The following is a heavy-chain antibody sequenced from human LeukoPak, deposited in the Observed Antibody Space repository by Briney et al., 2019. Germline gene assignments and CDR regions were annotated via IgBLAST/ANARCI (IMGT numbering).Heavy chain of an antibody. D-gene: IGHD2-2*01. CDR2: INSSGDTI. CDR3: ARGGYCSSTICYLWNAFDM. Sequence: PGGYLRLSCAASGFTFSSYEMNWVRQAPGKGLEWVSYINSSGDTIYADSVKGRFTISRDNAKNSLYLQMNSLRAEDTAVYYCARGGYCSSTICYLWNAFDMWGQGTMVTVSS. J-gene: IGHJ3*02. V-gene: IGHV3-48*03. CDR1: GFTFSSYE.